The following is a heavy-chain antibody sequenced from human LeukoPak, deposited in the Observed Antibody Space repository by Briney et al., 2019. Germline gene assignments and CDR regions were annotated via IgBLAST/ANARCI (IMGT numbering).Heavy chain of an antibody. Sequence: RSGGSLRLSCAASGFTFSNAWMSWVRRAPGKGLEWVGRIKSKTDGGTTDYAAPVKGRFTISRDDSKDTLYLQMNSLKTEDTAVYYCTTYCSSTSCYTDYYYYMDVWGKGTTVTVSS. CDR3: TTYCSSTSCYTDYYYYMDV. J-gene: IGHJ6*03. V-gene: IGHV3-15*01. D-gene: IGHD2-2*02. CDR1: GFTFSNAW. CDR2: IKSKTDGGTT.